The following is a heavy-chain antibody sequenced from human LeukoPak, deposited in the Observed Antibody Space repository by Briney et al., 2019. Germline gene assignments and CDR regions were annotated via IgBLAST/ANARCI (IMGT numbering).Heavy chain of an antibody. CDR3: ARAPWLIRGSYYGFDI. D-gene: IGHD1-26*01. J-gene: IGHJ3*02. CDR1: GYTFTSYG. Sequence: GAAVKVSCKASGYTFTSYGISWVRQAPGQGLEWMGWISPYNGNTDYSQKLQGRVTMTTDTSTSTAYMELRSLRSDDTAVYYCARAPWLIRGSYYGFDIWGQGTMVTVSS. CDR2: ISPYNGNT. V-gene: IGHV1-18*01.